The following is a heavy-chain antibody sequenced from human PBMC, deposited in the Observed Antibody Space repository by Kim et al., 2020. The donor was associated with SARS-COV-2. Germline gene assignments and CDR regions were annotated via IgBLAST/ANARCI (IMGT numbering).Heavy chain of an antibody. J-gene: IGHJ4*02. D-gene: IGHD3-9*01. Sequence: GGSLRLSCEGFGFIFSHYWMHWVRQAPGKGLEWVARISNDGDFTGHADSVKGRFTISRDNAKNTLYLQMNSLRVEDTAVYYCAHSGFDWLLSLWGQGTLVTVSS. CDR1: GFIFSHYW. CDR3: AHSGFDWLLSL. CDR2: ISNDGDFT. V-gene: IGHV3-74*01.